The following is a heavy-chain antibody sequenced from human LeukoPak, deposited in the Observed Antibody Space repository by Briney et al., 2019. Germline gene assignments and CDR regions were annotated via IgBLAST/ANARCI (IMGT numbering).Heavy chain of an antibody. D-gene: IGHD6-13*01. J-gene: IGHJ4*02. CDR3: AREPGRIAAAGTLVDY. CDR1: GFTFTTHA. Sequence: GGSLRLSCAASGFTFTTHAMHWVRQAPCMGLEWVAFIWFDGSNKYYADSVKGQFTISRDNSKNTLYLQMNSLRAEDTAVYYCAREPGRIAAAGTLVDYWGQGTLVTVSS. V-gene: IGHV3-30*02. CDR2: IWFDGSNK.